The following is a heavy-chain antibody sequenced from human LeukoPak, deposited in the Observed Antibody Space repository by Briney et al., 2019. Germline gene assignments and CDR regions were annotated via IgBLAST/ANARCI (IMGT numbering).Heavy chain of an antibody. Sequence: PGGSLRLSCAASEFTFSSYWMHWVRQAPGRGLMWLSHINSDGSYTTYADSVKGRFTISRDNAKNTLYLQMSSLRAEDTAVYYCARDRGGTFDYWGQGTLVTVSS. CDR1: EFTFSSYW. V-gene: IGHV3-74*01. J-gene: IGHJ4*02. CDR2: INSDGSYT. D-gene: IGHD2-15*01. CDR3: ARDRGGTFDY.